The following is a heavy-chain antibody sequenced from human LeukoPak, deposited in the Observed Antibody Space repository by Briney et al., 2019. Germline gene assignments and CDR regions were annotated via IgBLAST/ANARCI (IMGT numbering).Heavy chain of an antibody. J-gene: IGHJ6*03. CDR2: IWYDGSNK. CDR3: AKSYGDFGYYYYYYVDV. D-gene: IGHD4-17*01. Sequence: AGGSLRLSCAASGFTFSSYGMHWVRQAPGKGLEWVAVIWYDGSNKYYADSVKGRFTISRDNSKNTLYLQMNSLRAEDTAVYYCAKSYGDFGYYYYYYVDVWGKGATVTVSS. CDR1: GFTFSSYG. V-gene: IGHV3-33*06.